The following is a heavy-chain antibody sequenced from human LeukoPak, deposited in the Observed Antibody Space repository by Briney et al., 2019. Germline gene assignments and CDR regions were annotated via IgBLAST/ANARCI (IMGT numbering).Heavy chain of an antibody. V-gene: IGHV3-23*01. Sequence: GGSLRLSCAASGFTFSSYAMSWVRQAPGKGLEWVSAISDGGGSTYYADSVKGRFTISRDNSKNTLYLQMNSLRAEDTAVYYCAKRATIFGAFPPDFDYWGQGTLVTVSS. CDR3: AKRATIFGAFPPDFDY. D-gene: IGHD3-3*01. J-gene: IGHJ4*02. CDR1: GFTFSSYA. CDR2: ISDGGGST.